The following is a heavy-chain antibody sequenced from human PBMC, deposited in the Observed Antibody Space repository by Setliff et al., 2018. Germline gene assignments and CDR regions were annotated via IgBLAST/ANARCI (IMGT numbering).Heavy chain of an antibody. CDR3: AGEGRRGINYNFWSGTLDY. D-gene: IGHD3-3*01. J-gene: IGHJ4*02. CDR1: GDSIYNHF. CDR2: ISTSSSTK. Sequence: ETLSLTCTVSGDSIYNHFWSWVRQPPGKGLEWISYISTSSSTKYYADSVKGRFTISRDNSKNTLYLQMNSLRAEDTAMYYCAGEGRRGINYNFWSGTLDYWGQGTRVTVSS. V-gene: IGHV3-48*01.